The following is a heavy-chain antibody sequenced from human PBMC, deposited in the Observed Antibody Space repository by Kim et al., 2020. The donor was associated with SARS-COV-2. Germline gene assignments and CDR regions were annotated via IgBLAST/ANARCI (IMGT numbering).Heavy chain of an antibody. CDR3: AKGIGVVNQN. J-gene: IGHJ4*02. CDR2: SI. Sequence: SIGYADSVEGRFTISRDNAKNSLYLQMNSLRAEDTALYYCAKGIGVVNQNWGQGTLVTVSS. D-gene: IGHD2-21*01. V-gene: IGHV3-9*01.